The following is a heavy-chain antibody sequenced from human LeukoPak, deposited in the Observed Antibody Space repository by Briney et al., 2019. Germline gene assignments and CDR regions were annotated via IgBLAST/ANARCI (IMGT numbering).Heavy chain of an antibody. CDR2: ISGSGGST. CDR1: GFSFSIYA. J-gene: IGHJ4*02. V-gene: IGHV3-23*01. CDR3: AMSWGVLGN. Sequence: PGGSLRLSCAASGFSFSIYAMSWVRQAPGKGLQWVSAISGSGGSTYYADSVKGRFTISRDNSKNTVFLQMNSLRAEDTAVYYCAMSWGVLGNWGQGTLVTVSS. D-gene: IGHD3-16*01.